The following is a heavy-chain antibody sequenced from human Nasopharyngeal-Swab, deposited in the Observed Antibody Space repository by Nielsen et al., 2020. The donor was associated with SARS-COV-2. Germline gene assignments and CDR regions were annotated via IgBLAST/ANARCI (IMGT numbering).Heavy chain of an antibody. Sequence: GESLKISCAASGFTFTSYAMNWVRHAPGKGLEWVSGMSGRGEKTYYADSVKGRFTISRDISKNTLYLQMNGLRAEDTAVYYCAKDSGAGFCDDGSCFPTNHWGLGTLVTVSS. CDR2: MSGRGEKT. V-gene: IGHV3-23*01. J-gene: IGHJ5*02. CDR1: GFTFTSYA. D-gene: IGHD2-15*01. CDR3: AKDSGAGFCDDGSCFPTNH.